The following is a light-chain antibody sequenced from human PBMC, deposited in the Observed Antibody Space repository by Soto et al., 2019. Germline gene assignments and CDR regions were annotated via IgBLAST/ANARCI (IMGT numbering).Light chain of an antibody. V-gene: IGKV3-15*01. Sequence: EIVMTQSPATLSVSPGEGATLSCRASQSVNINLAWYQKKPGQAPRLLIYGASTRATGIPARFSGSGSETEFTLTITSLQSEDFAVYYCQQYNTWPPFTFGQGTEVDIK. CDR3: QQYNTWPPFT. CDR2: GAS. J-gene: IGKJ2*01. CDR1: QSVNIN.